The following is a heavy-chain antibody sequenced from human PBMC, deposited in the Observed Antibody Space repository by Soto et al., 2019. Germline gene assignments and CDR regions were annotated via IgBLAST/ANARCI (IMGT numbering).Heavy chain of an antibody. J-gene: IGHJ5*02. CDR2: SRNKDHTYST. Sequence: EVQLVESGGGLVQPGGSLRLSCAVSGFTFSDHYMDWVRQAPGKGLEWVGRSRNKDHTYSTEYAASVKGRFTISRDDSENSLRLHMNSLKTEDTAVYYCVRGYRGFDPWGQGTLVTVSS. V-gene: IGHV3-72*01. D-gene: IGHD3-10*01. CDR1: GFTFSDHY. CDR3: VRGYRGFDP.